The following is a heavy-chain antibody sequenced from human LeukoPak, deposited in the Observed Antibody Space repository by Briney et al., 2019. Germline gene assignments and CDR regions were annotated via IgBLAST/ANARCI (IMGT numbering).Heavy chain of an antibody. CDR3: ARGLHDYGDTLAFDY. CDR2: IKQDGSEK. CDR1: RFTFSSYW. D-gene: IGHD4-17*01. J-gene: IGHJ4*02. Sequence: GGSLRLSCAASRFTFSSYWMSWVRQAPGKGLEWVANIKQDGSEKYYVDSVKGRFTISRDNAKNSLYLQMNSLRGEDTAVYYCARGLHDYGDTLAFDYWGQGTLVTVSS. V-gene: IGHV3-7*03.